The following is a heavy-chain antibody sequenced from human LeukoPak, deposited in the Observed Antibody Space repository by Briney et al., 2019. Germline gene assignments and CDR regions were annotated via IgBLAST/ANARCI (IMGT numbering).Heavy chain of an antibody. V-gene: IGHV3-30*18. CDR2: ISSDGSIK. CDR1: GFTFSSYS. D-gene: IGHD3-3*01. CDR3: VKEYHSRGFGAYFDY. Sequence: GGSLRLSCAASGFTFSSYSMNWVRQAPGKGLEWVAVISSDGSIKVYADSVKGRFTLSRDNSINTVDLQMNSLRAEDTAVYYCVKEYHSRGFGAYFDYWGQGTLVTVSS. J-gene: IGHJ4*02.